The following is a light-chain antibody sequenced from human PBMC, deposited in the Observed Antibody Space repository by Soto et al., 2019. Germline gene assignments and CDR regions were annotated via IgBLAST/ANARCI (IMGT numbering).Light chain of an antibody. Sequence: DIQMTQSPSTLSVSVGDRVTITCRASQSISGYLAWYQQKPGKAPKLLIYKASSLESGVPSRFSGSGSGTEFTLTISSLQPDDFATYYCQHYNSYPWTFGQGTKVDIK. V-gene: IGKV1-5*03. CDR1: QSISGY. CDR2: KAS. J-gene: IGKJ1*01. CDR3: QHYNSYPWT.